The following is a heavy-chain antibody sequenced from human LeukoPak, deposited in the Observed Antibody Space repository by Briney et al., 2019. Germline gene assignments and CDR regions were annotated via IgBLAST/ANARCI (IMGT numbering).Heavy chain of an antibody. V-gene: IGHV4-34*01. CDR2: INHSGST. CDR3: AREGSWSSPYFDY. Sequence: SETLSLTCAVYGGSFSGYYWSWIRQPPGKGLEWIGEINHSGSTNYNPSLKSRVTISVDKSKNQFSLKLSSVTAADTAVYYCAREGSWSSPYFDYWGQGTLVTVSS. CDR1: GGSFSGYY. J-gene: IGHJ4*02. D-gene: IGHD6-13*01.